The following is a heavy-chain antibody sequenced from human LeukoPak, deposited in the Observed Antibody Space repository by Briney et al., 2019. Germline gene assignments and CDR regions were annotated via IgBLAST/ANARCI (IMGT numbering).Heavy chain of an antibody. J-gene: IGHJ3*02. D-gene: IGHD4-17*01. CDR3: ARGDYGVYDAFDI. CDR1: GYTFTGYY. Sequence: ASVKVSCKASGYTFTGYYMHWVRQAPGQGLEWMGWINPNSGGTNYAQKFQGRVTMTRDTSISTAYMELSSLRSEDTAVYYCARGDYGVYDAFDIWGQGTMVTVSS. CDR2: INPNSGGT. V-gene: IGHV1-2*02.